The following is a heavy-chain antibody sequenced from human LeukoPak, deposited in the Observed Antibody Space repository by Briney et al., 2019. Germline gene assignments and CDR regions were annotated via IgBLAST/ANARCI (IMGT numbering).Heavy chain of an antibody. V-gene: IGHV1-18*04. CDR1: GYSVTSYA. CDR2: ISAYNGNT. Sequence: GASVKVSCKASGYSVTSYAINWVRQAPGQGLEWVVWISAYNGNTDYAQKVQGRVTMTTDASTSTAHMELVSLTSDDTAVYYCARDPLRSSWSTYNKAMDVWGQGTTVTVSS. D-gene: IGHD6-13*01. J-gene: IGHJ6*02. CDR3: ARDPLRSSWSTYNKAMDV.